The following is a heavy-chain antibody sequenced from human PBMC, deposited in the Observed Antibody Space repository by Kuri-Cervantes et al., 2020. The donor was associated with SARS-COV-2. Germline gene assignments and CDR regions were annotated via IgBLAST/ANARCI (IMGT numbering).Heavy chain of an antibody. Sequence: SETLSLTCAVYGGSFSGYYWSWIRQPPGKGLEWIGEINHSGSTNYNPSLKSRVTVSVDTSKNQFSLKLSSVTAADTAVYYCALRYYYDSSGYEQFDYWGQGTLVTSPQ. D-gene: IGHD3-22*01. V-gene: IGHV4-34*01. J-gene: IGHJ4*02. CDR3: ALRYYYDSSGYEQFDY. CDR1: GGSFSGYY. CDR2: INHSGST.